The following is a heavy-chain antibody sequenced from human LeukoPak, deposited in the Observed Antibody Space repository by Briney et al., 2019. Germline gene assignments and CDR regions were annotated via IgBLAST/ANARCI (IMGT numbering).Heavy chain of an antibody. J-gene: IGHJ4*02. CDR1: GFTLSSYW. D-gene: IGHD3-10*01. V-gene: IGHV3-7*03. CDR3: AKSVYHSGNY. Sequence: PGGSLRLSCAASGFTLSSYWMSWVRQAPGKGLERVANIKEDGSEKYYVDSVKGRFTISRDNAENSLYLQVNSLRAEDTAVYYCAKSVYHSGNYWGQGTLVTVSS. CDR2: IKEDGSEK.